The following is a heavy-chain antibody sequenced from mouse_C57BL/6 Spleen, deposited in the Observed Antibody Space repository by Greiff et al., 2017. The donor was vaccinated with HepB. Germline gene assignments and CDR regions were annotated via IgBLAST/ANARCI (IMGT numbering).Heavy chain of an antibody. CDR1: GFTFSSYA. J-gene: IGHJ2*01. CDR2: ISDGGSYT. D-gene: IGHD3-3*01. V-gene: IGHV5-4*01. Sequence: EVQVVESGGGLVEPGGSLKLSCAASGFTFSSYAMSWVRQTPEKRLEWVATISDGGSYTYYPANVKGRFTISRDNAKNNLYLQMSHLKSEDTAMYYCARGDWYFDYWGQGTTLTVSS. CDR3: ARGDWYFDY.